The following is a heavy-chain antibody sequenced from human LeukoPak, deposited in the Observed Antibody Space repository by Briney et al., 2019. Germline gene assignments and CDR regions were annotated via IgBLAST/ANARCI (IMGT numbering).Heavy chain of an antibody. D-gene: IGHD3-16*01. CDR2: IYCSGST. V-gene: IGHV4-59*08. CDR3: ARQTYDYVWGSYNFDY. Sequence: SETLSLTCTVSGGSISSYYWSCIRQPPGKGLEWIGYIYCSGSTNYNPSLKSRVTISVDTSKNQFSLKLSSVTAADTAVYYCARQTYDYVWGSYNFDYWGQGTLVTVSS. CDR1: GGSISSYY. J-gene: IGHJ4*02.